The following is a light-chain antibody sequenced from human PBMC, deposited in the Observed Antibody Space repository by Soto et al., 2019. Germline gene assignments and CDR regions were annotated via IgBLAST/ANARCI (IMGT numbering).Light chain of an antibody. V-gene: IGLV2-14*01. J-gene: IGLJ3*02. CDR2: EDS. CDR3: SSYTSSRTWV. Sequence: QSALTQPASVSVSPGQSITISCTGTSSDVGGYNYVSWYQQHPGKAPKLKIYEDSNRPSGVSNRFSGSKSGNTASLTIAGLQAEDEADYYCSSYTSSRTWVFGGGTKLTVL. CDR1: SSDVGGYNY.